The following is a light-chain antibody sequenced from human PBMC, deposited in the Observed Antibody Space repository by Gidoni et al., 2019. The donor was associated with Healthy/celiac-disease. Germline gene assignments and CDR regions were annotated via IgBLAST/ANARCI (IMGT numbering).Light chain of an antibody. V-gene: IGKV3-11*01. J-gene: IGKJ5*01. Sequence: EIVLTQSPATLSLSPGERATLSCRASQSVSSYLAWYQQKPGQAPRLLIYDASNRATGIPARFSGSGSGTDFTLTISSLEPEDFAVYYCQQRSNWPRLFXQXTRLEIK. CDR3: QQRSNWPRL. CDR2: DAS. CDR1: QSVSSY.